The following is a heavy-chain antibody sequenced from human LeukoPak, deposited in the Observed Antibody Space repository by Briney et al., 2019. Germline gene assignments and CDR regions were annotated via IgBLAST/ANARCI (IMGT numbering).Heavy chain of an antibody. J-gene: IGHJ4*02. D-gene: IGHD2-15*01. Sequence: SETLSLTCIVSGASISSYYWSWIRQPAGKGLEWIGRIYTSGSTNYNPSLRSRLTLSVDTSRNQFSLNLTSVTAADTAVYYCARGDKPGQGFDIWGQGTLVTVSS. CDR3: ARGDKPGQGFDI. V-gene: IGHV4-4*07. CDR2: IYTSGST. CDR1: GASISSYY.